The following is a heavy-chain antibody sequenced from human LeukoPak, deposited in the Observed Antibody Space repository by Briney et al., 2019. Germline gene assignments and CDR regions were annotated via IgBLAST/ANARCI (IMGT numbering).Heavy chain of an antibody. CDR1: GFTFSSYG. CDR3: AKQSTSKGNYYFYYMDV. V-gene: IGHV3-30*18. D-gene: IGHD3-10*01. J-gene: IGHJ6*03. CDR2: ISYDGSNE. Sequence: GGSLRLSCAASGFTFSSYGMHWVRQAPGKGLERVAVISYDGSNEYYADSVKSRFTISRDNSKNTLYLQMNRLRAEDTAVYYCAKQSTSKGNYYFYYMDVWGKGTTVTVSS.